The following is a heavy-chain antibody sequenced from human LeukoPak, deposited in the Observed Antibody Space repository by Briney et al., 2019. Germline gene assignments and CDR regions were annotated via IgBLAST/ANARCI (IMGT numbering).Heavy chain of an antibody. J-gene: IGHJ4*02. CDR2: ISSSSSYT. V-gene: IGHV3-11*03. D-gene: IGHD3-22*01. Sequence: NSGGSLRLSCAASGFTFSDYYMSWIRQAPGKGLEWVSYISSSSSYTNYADSVKGRFTISRDNAKNSLYLQMNSLRAEDTAVYYCARWRYYDSSGHPYYFDYWGQGTLVTVSS. CDR3: ARWRYYDSSGHPYYFDY. CDR1: GFTFSDYY.